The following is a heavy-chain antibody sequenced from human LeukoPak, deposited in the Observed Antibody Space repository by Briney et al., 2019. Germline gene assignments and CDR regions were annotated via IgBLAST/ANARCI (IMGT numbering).Heavy chain of an antibody. D-gene: IGHD3-3*01. Sequence: SETLSLTCTVSGVSISSYYWSWIRQPPGKGLEWIGYIYYSGSTNYNPSLKSRVTISVDTSKNQFSLKLSSVTAADTAVYYCARDDRAYYDFWSGYYSSAFDIWGQGTMVTVSS. V-gene: IGHV4-59*01. J-gene: IGHJ3*02. CDR1: GVSISSYY. CDR2: IYYSGST. CDR3: ARDDRAYYDFWSGYYSSAFDI.